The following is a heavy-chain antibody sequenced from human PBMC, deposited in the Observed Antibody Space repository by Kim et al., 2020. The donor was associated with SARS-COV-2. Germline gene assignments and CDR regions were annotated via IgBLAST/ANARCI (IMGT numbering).Heavy chain of an antibody. CDR3: AKGPYGSDPFDY. CDR2: MSAGGYT. Sequence: SETLSLTCTISGGSISGHSWSWIRQPAEKGLEWVGRMSAGGYTDYNPSLTNRVTVSVDTAKNQFSLRLSSVTAADTAVSFCAKGPYGSDPFDYWGQGSLV. J-gene: IGHJ4*02. D-gene: IGHD6-19*01. V-gene: IGHV4-4*07. CDR1: GGSISGHS.